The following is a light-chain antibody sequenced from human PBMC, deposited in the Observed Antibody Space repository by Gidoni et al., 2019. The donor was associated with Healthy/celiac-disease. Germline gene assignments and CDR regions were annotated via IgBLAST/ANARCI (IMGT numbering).Light chain of an antibody. CDR2: QDS. V-gene: IGLV3-1*01. CDR1: KLGDKY. CDR3: QAWDSSTASYV. J-gene: IGLJ1*01. Sequence: SYELTHPPSVSVSPGQTASITCSGDKLGDKYACWYQQKPGQSPVLIIYQDSKRPSGIPERFYGSNSGNTATLTISGTQAMDEADYYCQAWDSSTASYVFGTGTKVTVL.